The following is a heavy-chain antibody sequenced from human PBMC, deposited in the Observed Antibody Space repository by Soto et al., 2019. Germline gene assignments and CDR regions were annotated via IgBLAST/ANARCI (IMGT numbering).Heavy chain of an antibody. J-gene: IGHJ6*02. CDR3: ARDAYYDFWSGYYQYYYGMDV. Sequence: GGSLRLSCAASGFTFSSYSMNWVRQAPGKGLGWVSSISSSSSYIYYADSVKGRFTISGDNAKNSLYLQMNSLRAEDTAVYYCARDAYYDFWSGYYQYYYGMDVWGQGTTVTVSS. D-gene: IGHD3-3*01. V-gene: IGHV3-21*01. CDR1: GFTFSSYS. CDR2: ISSSSSYI.